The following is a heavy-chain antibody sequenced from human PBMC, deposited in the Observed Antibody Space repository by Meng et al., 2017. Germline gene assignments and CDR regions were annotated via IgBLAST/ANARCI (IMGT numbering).Heavy chain of an antibody. V-gene: IGHV1-8*01. Sequence: VRLVRLGAEMKKPGASVTVSCKASGYTFTSYDFNCVRQATGQGVEWRGWMNPNSGNTGYAQKFQGRVTMTRNTSISTAYMELSSLRAEDTAVYYCARGTNRWSGFDYWGQGTLVTVSS. J-gene: IGHJ4*02. CDR2: MNPNSGNT. D-gene: IGHD2-8*01. CDR1: GYTFTSYD. CDR3: ARGTNRWSGFDY.